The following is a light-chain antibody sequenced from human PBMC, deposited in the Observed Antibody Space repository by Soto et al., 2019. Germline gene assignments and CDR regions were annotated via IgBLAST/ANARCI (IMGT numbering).Light chain of an antibody. CDR1: QSVSSSY. CDR3: QQRSNWPLA. Sequence: IVLTQSPGTLSLSPVERATLSCRASQSVSSSYLAWYQQKPGQAPRLLIYGASSRATGIPDRFSGSGSGTDFTLTISSLEPEDFAVYYCQQRSNWPLAFGQGTRLEIK. V-gene: IGKV3D-20*02. CDR2: GAS. J-gene: IGKJ5*01.